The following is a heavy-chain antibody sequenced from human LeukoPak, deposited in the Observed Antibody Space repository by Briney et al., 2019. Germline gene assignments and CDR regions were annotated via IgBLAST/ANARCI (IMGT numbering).Heavy chain of an antibody. CDR3: ARVYYDFWSGYLDY. CDR2: IKQDGSEK. CDR1: GFTFSSYW. Sequence: PGGPLRLSCAASGFTFSSYWMSWVRQAPGKGLEWVANIKQDGSEKYYVDSVKGRFTISRDNAKNSLYLQMNSLRAEDTAVYYCARVYYDFWSGYLDYWGQGTLVTVSS. V-gene: IGHV3-7*01. D-gene: IGHD3-3*01. J-gene: IGHJ4*02.